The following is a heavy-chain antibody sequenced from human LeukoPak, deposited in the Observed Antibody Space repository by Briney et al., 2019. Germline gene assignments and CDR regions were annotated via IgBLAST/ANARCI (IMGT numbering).Heavy chain of an antibody. Sequence: PSETLSLTCAVYGGSFSGYYWSWIRQPPGKGLEWIGEINHSGGTNYNPSLKSRVTISVDTSKNQFSLKLSSVTAADTAVYYCASSVGYDSSGYPAAYYFDYWGQGTLVTVSS. J-gene: IGHJ4*02. V-gene: IGHV4-34*01. CDR1: GGSFSGYY. CDR3: ASSVGYDSSGYPAAYYFDY. D-gene: IGHD3-22*01. CDR2: INHSGGT.